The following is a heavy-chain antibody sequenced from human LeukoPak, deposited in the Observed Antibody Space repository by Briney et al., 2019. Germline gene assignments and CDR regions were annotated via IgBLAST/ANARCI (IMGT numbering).Heavy chain of an antibody. V-gene: IGHV3-23*01. CDR3: AKDSSTSNHYYGLDV. CDR2: ISGSGGGT. D-gene: IGHD6-13*01. Sequence: PGGSLRLSCAASGFTLSSYAMSWVRQAPGKGLEWVSTISGSGGGTYYADSVKGRFTISRDDSKNTLYLQMNSLRGDDTGMYFCAKDSSTSNHYYGLDVWGQGTTVTVSS. CDR1: GFTLSSYA. J-gene: IGHJ6*02.